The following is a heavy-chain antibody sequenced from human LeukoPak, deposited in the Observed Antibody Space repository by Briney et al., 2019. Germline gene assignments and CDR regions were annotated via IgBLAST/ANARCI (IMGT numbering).Heavy chain of an antibody. CDR1: GFSFRDYT. CDR2: ISSSSSYI. V-gene: IGHV3-21*01. J-gene: IGHJ4*02. Sequence: PGGSLRLSCAASGFSFRDYTMNWVRQAPGKGLEWVASISSSSSYIYFANSVRGRFSISRDNAKNSLYLQMNSLRAEDTAMYYCARGEDYWGQGTLVTVSS. CDR3: ARGEDY.